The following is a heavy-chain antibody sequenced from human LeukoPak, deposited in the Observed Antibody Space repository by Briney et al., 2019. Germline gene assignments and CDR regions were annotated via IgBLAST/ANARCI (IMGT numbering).Heavy chain of an antibody. CDR3: AKDPAMIGDY. CDR2: ISGSGGST. Sequence: PGGSLRLSCAASGFTVSSNYMSWVRQAPGKGLEWVSVISGSGGSTYYADSVKGRFTISRDNSKNTLYLQMNSLRAEDTAVYYCAKDPAMIGDYWGQGTLVTVSS. V-gene: IGHV3-23*01. D-gene: IGHD3-22*01. CDR1: GFTVSSNY. J-gene: IGHJ4*02.